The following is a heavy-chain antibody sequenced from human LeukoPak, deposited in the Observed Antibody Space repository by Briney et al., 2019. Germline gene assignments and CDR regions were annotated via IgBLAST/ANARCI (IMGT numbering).Heavy chain of an antibody. V-gene: IGHV3-9*03. Sequence: GGSLRLSCAASGFTFDDYAMHWVRQAPGKGLEWVSGISWNSISMDYADSVKGRFTISRDNAKNSLYLQMNSLRTEDMALYYCAKEKIYCSGGSCYHDAFDIWGQGTMVTISS. CDR1: GFTFDDYA. D-gene: IGHD2-15*01. CDR3: AKEKIYCSGGSCYHDAFDI. CDR2: ISWNSISM. J-gene: IGHJ3*02.